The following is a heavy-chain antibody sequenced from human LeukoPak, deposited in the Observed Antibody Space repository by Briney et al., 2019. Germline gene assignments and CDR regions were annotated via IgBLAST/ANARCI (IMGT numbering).Heavy chain of an antibody. CDR2: ISGSGGST. Sequence: PGGSLRLSCAASGFTFSSYAMHWVRQAPGKGLEWVAAISGSGGSTYYADSVKGRFTISRDNSKNTLYLQMNSLRAEDTAVYYCATGILRLGEVSLSPDAFDIWGQGTMVTVSS. V-gene: IGHV3-23*01. D-gene: IGHD3-16*02. CDR3: ATGILRLGEVSLSPDAFDI. CDR1: GFTFSSYA. J-gene: IGHJ3*02.